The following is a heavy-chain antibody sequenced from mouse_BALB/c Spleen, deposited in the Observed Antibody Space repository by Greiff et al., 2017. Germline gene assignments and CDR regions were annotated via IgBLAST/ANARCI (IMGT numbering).Heavy chain of an antibody. CDR2: INSNGGST. J-gene: IGHJ3*01. V-gene: IGHV5-6-3*01. CDR1: GFTFSSYG. Sequence: DVKLQESGGGLVQPGGSLKLSCAASGFTFSSYGMSWVRQTPDKRLELVATINSNGGSTYYPDSVKGRFTISRDNAKNTLYLQMSSLKSEDTAMYYCARDGNFFAYWGQGTLVTVSA. D-gene: IGHD2-1*01. CDR3: ARDGNFFAY.